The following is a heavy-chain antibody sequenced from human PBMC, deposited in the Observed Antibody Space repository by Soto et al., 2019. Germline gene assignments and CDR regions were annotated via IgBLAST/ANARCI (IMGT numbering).Heavy chain of an antibody. V-gene: IGHV3-48*02. CDR2: ISSSGSTI. CDR3: AKNRGYTYGTDYLDY. J-gene: IGHJ4*02. Sequence: GGSLRLSCAASGFSFSSHSMKWVRQAPGKGLEWVSYISSSGSTIYYADSVKGRFTISRDNSWDTMFLQMNSLRDEDTAVYYCAKNRGYTYGTDYLDYWGRGTLVTVSS. D-gene: IGHD5-18*01. CDR1: GFSFSSHS.